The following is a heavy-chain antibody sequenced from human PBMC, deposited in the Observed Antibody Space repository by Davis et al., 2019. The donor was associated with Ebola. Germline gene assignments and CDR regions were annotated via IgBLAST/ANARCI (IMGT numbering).Heavy chain of an antibody. CDR3: ARGRTIVAGGLSDDFDY. CDR1: GYTFSSYD. D-gene: IGHD2-21*01. V-gene: IGHV1-8*01. CDR2: MDPHSGDT. J-gene: IGHJ4*02. Sequence: AASVKVSCKASGYTFSSYDINWVRQATGQGLEWMGWMDPHSGDTVYDQKFQGRITMTMNTSIGTAYMELRSLRSDDTAVYYCARGRTIVAGGLSDDFDYWGQGTLVTVSS.